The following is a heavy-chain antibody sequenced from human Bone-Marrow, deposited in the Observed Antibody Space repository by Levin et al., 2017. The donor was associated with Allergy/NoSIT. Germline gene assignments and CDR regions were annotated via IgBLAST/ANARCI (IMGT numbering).Heavy chain of an antibody. CDR3: AKDAVDYSDHFPDS. Sequence: QSGGSLRLSCAASGFIFSTYGMHWVRRAPGKGLEWLAVIAYDGSTKYYLDSVKGRFTISRDNSNNTLFLQMTSLRPEDTAVYYCAKDAVDYSDHFPDSWGQGTLVTVSS. CDR2: IAYDGSTK. CDR1: GFIFSTYG. V-gene: IGHV3-30*18. D-gene: IGHD4-17*01. J-gene: IGHJ4*02.